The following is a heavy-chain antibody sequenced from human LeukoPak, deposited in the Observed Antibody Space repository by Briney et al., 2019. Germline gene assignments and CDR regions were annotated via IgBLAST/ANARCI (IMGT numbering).Heavy chain of an antibody. J-gene: IGHJ4*02. CDR1: GYTFTSYG. Sequence: GASVKVSCKASGYTFTSYGISWVRQAPGQGLEWMGWISAYNGNTNYAQKLQGRVTMTTDTSTSTANMELRSLRSDDTAVYNCARDLGPYSGYDRWGQGTLVTVSS. CDR3: ARDLGPYSGYDR. D-gene: IGHD5-12*01. CDR2: ISAYNGNT. V-gene: IGHV1-18*04.